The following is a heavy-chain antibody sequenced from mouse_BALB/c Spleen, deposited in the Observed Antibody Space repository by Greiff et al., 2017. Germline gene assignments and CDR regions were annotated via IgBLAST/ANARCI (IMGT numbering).Heavy chain of an antibody. V-gene: IGHV5-17*02. J-gene: IGHJ4*01. CDR2: ISSGSSTI. D-gene: IGHD2-4*01. CDR3: ARSRLYDYGYYAMDY. CDR1: GFTFSSFG. Sequence: DVKLQESGGGLVQPGGSRKLSCAASGFTFSSFGMHWVRQAPEKGLEWVAYISSGSSTIYYADTVKGRFTISRDNPKNTLFLQMTSLRSEDTAMYYCARSRLYDYGYYAMDYWGQGTSVTVSA.